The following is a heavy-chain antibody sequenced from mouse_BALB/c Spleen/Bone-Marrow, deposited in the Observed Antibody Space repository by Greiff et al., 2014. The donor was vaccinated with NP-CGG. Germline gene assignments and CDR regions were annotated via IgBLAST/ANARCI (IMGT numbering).Heavy chain of an antibody. Sequence: EVKLVESGGGLVQPGGSRKLSCAASGFTFSSFGMHWVRQAPEKGLEWVAYISKGSSPIYYADTVKGRFTISRDNPKNTLFLQMTSLRSEDTAMYYCARKGAMITRYYAMDYWGQGTSVTVSS. CDR2: ISKGSSPI. V-gene: IGHV5-17*02. J-gene: IGHJ4*01. CDR1: GFTFSSFG. CDR3: ARKGAMITRYYAMDY. D-gene: IGHD2-4*01.